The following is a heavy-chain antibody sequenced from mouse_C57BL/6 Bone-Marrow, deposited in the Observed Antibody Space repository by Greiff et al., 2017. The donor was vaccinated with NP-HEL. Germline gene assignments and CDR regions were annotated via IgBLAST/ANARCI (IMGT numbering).Heavy chain of an antibody. J-gene: IGHJ3*01. CDR2: IDPSDSYT. D-gene: IGHD1-1*01. V-gene: IGHV1-50*01. Sequence: QVQLQQPGAELVKPGASVKLSCKASGYTFTTYWMQWVKQRPGQGLEWIGEIDPSDSYTNYNQQFKGKATLTVDTSSSTAYMQLSGLTYEDSAVYYCARKAYYGGSYEFAYWGQGTLVTVSA. CDR1: GYTFTTYW. CDR3: ARKAYYGGSYEFAY.